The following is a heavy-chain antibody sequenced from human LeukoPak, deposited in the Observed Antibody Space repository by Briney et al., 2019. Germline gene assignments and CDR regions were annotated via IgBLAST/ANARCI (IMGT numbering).Heavy chain of an antibody. CDR2: INHSGST. D-gene: IGHD3-22*01. CDR1: GGSFSGYY. J-gene: IGHJ5*02. V-gene: IGHV4-34*01. CDR3: ARHSSGYFNYWFDP. Sequence: SETLSLTCAVYGGSFSGYYWSWIRQPPGKGLEWIGEINHSGSTNYNPSLKSRVTISVDTSKNQFSLKLSSVTAADTAVYYCARHSSGYFNYWFDPWGQGTLVTVSS.